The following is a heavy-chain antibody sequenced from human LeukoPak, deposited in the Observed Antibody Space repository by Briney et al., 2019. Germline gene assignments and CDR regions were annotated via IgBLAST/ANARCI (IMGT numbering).Heavy chain of an antibody. Sequence: PSETLSLTCGVYGGSFSAYYWSWIRQPPGKGLEWIGEIYHSGSTNYNPSLKSRVTISVDTSKNQFSLNLNSVTAADTAVYYCARGGGCRSTSCDFDHWGQGTLVTVS. CDR2: IYHSGST. J-gene: IGHJ4*02. D-gene: IGHD2-2*01. CDR3: ARGGGCRSTSCDFDH. V-gene: IGHV4-34*01. CDR1: GGSFSAYY.